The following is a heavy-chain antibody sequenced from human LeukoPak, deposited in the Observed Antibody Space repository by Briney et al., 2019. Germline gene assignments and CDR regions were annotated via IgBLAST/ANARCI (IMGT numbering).Heavy chain of an antibody. CDR2: IYYSGST. D-gene: IGHD4-11*01. J-gene: IGHJ4*02. CDR1: GYSLSSGYY. CDR3: ARDSDYSNSWYYFDY. V-gene: IGHV4-30-4*08. Sequence: SETLSLTCAVSGYSLSSGYYWSWIRPPPGKGLEWIGYIYYSGSTYYNPSLKSRVTISVDTSKNQFSLKLSSVPAADTAVYYCARDSDYSNSWYYFDYWGQGTLVTVSS.